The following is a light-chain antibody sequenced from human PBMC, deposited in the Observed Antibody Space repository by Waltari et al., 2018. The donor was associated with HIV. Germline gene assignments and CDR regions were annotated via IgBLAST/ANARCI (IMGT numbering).Light chain of an antibody. CDR2: EVS. V-gene: IGLV2-8*01. CDR1: SSDVGGYNY. J-gene: IGLJ3*02. Sequence: QSALTQPPSASGSPGQSVTISCTGTSSDVGGYNYVSWYQQHPGKPPKLMLYEVSKRPSGVPNPFAGSKSGNTASLTGSGLQAEDEADYYCSSYAGSNNKVFGGGTKLTVL. CDR3: SSYAGSNNKV.